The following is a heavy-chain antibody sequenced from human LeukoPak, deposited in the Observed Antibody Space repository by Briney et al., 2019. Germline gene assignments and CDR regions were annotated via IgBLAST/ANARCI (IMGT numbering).Heavy chain of an antibody. CDR2: INHSGST. V-gene: IGHV4-34*01. CDR3: AREGRYYGSGSYYKTKTFDY. D-gene: IGHD3-10*01. CDR1: GGSFSGYY. Sequence: SETLSLTCAVYGGSFSGYYWGWIRQPPGKGLEWIGEINHSGSTNCNPSLKSRVTISVDTSKNQFSLKLSSVTAADTAVYYCAREGRYYGSGSYYKTKTFDYWGQGTLVTVSS. J-gene: IGHJ4*02.